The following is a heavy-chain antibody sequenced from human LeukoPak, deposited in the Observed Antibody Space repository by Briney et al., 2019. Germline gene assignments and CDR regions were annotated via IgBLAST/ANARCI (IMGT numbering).Heavy chain of an antibody. Sequence: GGSLRLSCAASGFTFSTYSMNWVRQAPGKGLEWVSSISSSSSYIFYADSLKGRFTISRDNAKNSLYLQMNSLRAEDTALYYCARDLSFGWYFPFDNWGQGTLVTVSS. CDR3: ARDLSFGWYFPFDN. V-gene: IGHV3-21*04. J-gene: IGHJ4*02. CDR1: GFTFSTYS. CDR2: ISSSSSYI. D-gene: IGHD6-19*01.